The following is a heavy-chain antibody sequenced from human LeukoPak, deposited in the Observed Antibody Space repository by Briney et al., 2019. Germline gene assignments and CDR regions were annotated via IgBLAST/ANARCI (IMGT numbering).Heavy chain of an antibody. CDR2: IYHSGST. J-gene: IGHJ4*02. CDR3: ARKYCSSTSCYEIDY. CDR1: GYSISSGYY. D-gene: IGHD2-2*01. Sequence: SETLSLTCTVSGYSISSGYYWGWIRQPPGRGLEWIGSIYHSGSTNYNPSLKSRVTISVDTSKNQFSLKLSSVTAADTAVYYCARKYCSSTSCYEIDYWGQGTLVTVSS. V-gene: IGHV4-38-2*02.